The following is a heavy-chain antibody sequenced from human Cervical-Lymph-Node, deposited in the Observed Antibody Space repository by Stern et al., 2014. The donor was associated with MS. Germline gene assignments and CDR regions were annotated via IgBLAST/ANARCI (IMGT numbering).Heavy chain of an antibody. V-gene: IGHV1-24*01. Sequence: VQLVQSGAEVRRPGSSVQASCKGSGYSLTELSIHWVRQAPGQVLEWLGVFDPQAGNTIYAQKFQCRFTMTEDTSTDTVYMHQSSLRSEDTAVYYCANDLGVWYSYTGYGGQGTLVTVSS. D-gene: IGHD3-16*01. CDR2: FDPQAGNT. CDR1: GYSLTELS. J-gene: IGHJ4*02. CDR3: ANDLGVWYSYTGY.